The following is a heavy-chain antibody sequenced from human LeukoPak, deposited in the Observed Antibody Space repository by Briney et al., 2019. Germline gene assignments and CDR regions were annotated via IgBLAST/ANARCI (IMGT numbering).Heavy chain of an antibody. D-gene: IGHD4-17*01. CDR3: SRDPNGDYVGAFDN. V-gene: IGHV3-23*01. J-gene: IGHJ3*02. CDR1: GFTFSNYA. CDR2: ISGTGGVR. Sequence: GGSLRLSCVASGFTFSNYAMTWVRQAPGKGLERVSSISGTGGVRHHADAVKGRFTISRDNSRNTLYLEMNSLRADDTALYYCSRDPNGDYVGAFDNWGQGTMVTVSS.